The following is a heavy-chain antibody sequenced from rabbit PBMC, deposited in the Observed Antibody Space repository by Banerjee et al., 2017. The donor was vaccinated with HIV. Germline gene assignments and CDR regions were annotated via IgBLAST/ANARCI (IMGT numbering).Heavy chain of an antibody. J-gene: IGHJ4*01. Sequence: QEQLVESGGDLVKPGASLTLTCTASGFSFSNTNYMCWVRQAPGKGLEWIAYIYTGNGNTYYATWAKGRFTISKTSSTTVTLQMTSLTAADTATYFCARDLDGYAAYAPNLWGPGTLVTVS. V-gene: IGHV1S45*01. CDR2: IYTGNGNT. D-gene: IGHD6-1*01. CDR3: ARDLDGYAAYAPNL. CDR1: GFSFSNTNY.